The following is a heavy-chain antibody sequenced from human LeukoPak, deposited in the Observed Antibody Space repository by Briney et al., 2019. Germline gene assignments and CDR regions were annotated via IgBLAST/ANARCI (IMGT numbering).Heavy chain of an antibody. CDR2: IYYSGST. V-gene: IGHV4-59*01. CDR1: GGSISSYY. Sequence: SETLSLTCTVSGGSISSYYWGWFRQPPGKGLQGIGYIYYSGSTNYNPSLTSRVTISVDTSKNQFSLKLSSVTAADTAVYYCARGLESDYGDYVFDYWGQGTLVTVSS. J-gene: IGHJ4*02. CDR3: ARGLESDYGDYVFDY. D-gene: IGHD4-17*01.